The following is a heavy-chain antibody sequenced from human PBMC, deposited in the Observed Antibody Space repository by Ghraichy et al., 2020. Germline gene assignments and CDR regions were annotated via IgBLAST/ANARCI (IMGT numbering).Heavy chain of an antibody. Sequence: GSLRLSCTVSGASVSSGSGSYYWAWVRQTPGKGLEWIGTSYNTVSTFYSPSLKGRVTISVDTSKNHFSLKLTSVTATDTAVYYCATSMYSCTWYYLGYWGQGILVTVSS. CDR1: GASVSSGSGSYY. D-gene: IGHD6-13*01. V-gene: IGHV4-39*02. J-gene: IGHJ4*02. CDR3: ATSMYSCTWYYLGY. CDR2: SYNTVST.